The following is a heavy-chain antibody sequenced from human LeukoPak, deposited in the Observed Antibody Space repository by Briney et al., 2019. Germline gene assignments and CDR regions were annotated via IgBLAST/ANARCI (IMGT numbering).Heavy chain of an antibody. V-gene: IGHV4-4*02. CDR3: SRESGAFSPFGY. D-gene: IGHD1-26*01. J-gene: IGHJ4*02. CDR1: GGSISSTNW. CDR2: ISLSGVT. Sequence: SETLSLTCGVSGGSISSTNWGSWVRQPPGQGLEWIGEISLSGVTNYNPSLKSRVTMSLDRSKNHLSLTLTSVTAADTAVYYCSRESGAFSPFGYWGQGTLVTVSS.